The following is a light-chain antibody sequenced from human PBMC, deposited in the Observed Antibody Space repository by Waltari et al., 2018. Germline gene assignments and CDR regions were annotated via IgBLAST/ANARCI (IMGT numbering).Light chain of an antibody. CDR3: QKYDFLPAT. CDR2: HTS. V-gene: IGKV3-20*01. J-gene: IGKJ1*01. Sequence: EIVLTPSPGPLSFSPGEGAPLSCRASQGVGKYLAWYQQRPGQAPRLLLYHTSIRATGIPDRFSGSGYGTDFSLTISRLEPEDFAVYYCQKYDFLPATFGQGTTVEIK. CDR1: QGVGKY.